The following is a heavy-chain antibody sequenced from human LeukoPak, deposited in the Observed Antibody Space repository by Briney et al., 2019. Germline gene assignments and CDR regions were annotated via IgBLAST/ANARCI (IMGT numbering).Heavy chain of an antibody. V-gene: IGHV1-69*01. CDR2: IIPNFGTA. Sequence: SSVQVSCKASGGTFSRYAISWLRQAPGPGLEWMGVIIPNFGTANNPQKFQGRVTSTADESTSTAYMELSSLRSEDTAVYYCARPIHERSVPAAYYYMDVWGKGTTVTVSS. J-gene: IGHJ6*03. CDR1: GGTFSRYA. CDR3: ARPIHERSVPAAYYYMDV. D-gene: IGHD2-2*01.